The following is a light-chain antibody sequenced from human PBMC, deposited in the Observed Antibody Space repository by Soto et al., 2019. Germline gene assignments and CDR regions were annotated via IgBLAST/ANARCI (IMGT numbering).Light chain of an antibody. CDR3: SSFAGSNTNVV. CDR2: EVT. Sequence: QSALTQPPSASGSPGQSVTISCTGTSSDVGGYDYVSWYQQHPGKAPKLMIYEVTKRPSGVPDRFSGSKPGNTASLTVSGLQAEDEADYYCSSFAGSNTNVVFGKGSKVTVL. J-gene: IGLJ1*01. V-gene: IGLV2-8*01. CDR1: SSDVGGYDY.